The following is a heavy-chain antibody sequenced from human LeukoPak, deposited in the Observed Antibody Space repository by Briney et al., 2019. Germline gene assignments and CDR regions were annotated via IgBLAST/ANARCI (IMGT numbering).Heavy chain of an antibody. Sequence: PGGSLRLSCTASGFTFSSYAMTWVRQTPGKGLEWASSIRGGGSRTFYADSVKGRFTISRDNSKNTVSLQMNSLRAEDTAVYYCARDPNGDYIGAFDMWGPGTMVTVSS. CDR2: IRGGGSRT. J-gene: IGHJ3*02. V-gene: IGHV3-23*01. CDR3: ARDPNGDYIGAFDM. D-gene: IGHD4-17*01. CDR1: GFTFSSYA.